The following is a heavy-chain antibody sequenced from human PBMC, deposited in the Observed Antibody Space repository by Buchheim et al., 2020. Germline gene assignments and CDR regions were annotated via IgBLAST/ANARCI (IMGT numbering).Heavy chain of an antibody. Sequence: EVQLVQSGAEVKKPGESLKISCKGSGYSFTSYWIGWVRQMPGKGLEWMGIIYPGDSDTRYSPSFQGQVTIPADKSISTAYPQWSSLKASDTAMYYCARQDKDYGSGSYAYYYYGMDVWGQGTT. J-gene: IGHJ6*02. CDR2: IYPGDSDT. CDR3: ARQDKDYGSGSYAYYYYGMDV. V-gene: IGHV5-51*01. D-gene: IGHD3-10*01. CDR1: GYSFTSYW.